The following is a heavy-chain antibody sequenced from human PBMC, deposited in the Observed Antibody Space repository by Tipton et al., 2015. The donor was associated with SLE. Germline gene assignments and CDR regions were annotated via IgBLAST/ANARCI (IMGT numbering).Heavy chain of an antibody. V-gene: IGHV4-38-2*02. J-gene: IGHJ4*02. Sequence: TLSLTCTVSGYSMTSGYYWDWIRQAPGKGLEWIGSIFHSGTTYYNPSLKSRVTISVDTSKNQFSLTLKSVTAADTAVYYCARGHFDYWGQGTLVTVSS. CDR3: ARGHFDY. CDR1: GYSMTSGYY. CDR2: IFHSGTT.